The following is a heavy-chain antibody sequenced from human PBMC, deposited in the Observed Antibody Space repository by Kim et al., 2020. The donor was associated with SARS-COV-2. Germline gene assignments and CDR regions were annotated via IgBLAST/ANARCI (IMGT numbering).Heavy chain of an antibody. CDR2: INPSGGST. J-gene: IGHJ2*01. Sequence: ASVKVSCKASGYTFTSYYMHWVRQAPGQGLEWMGIINPSGGSTSYAQKFQGRVTMTRDTSTSTVYMELSSLRSEDTAVYYCARGPPKGGEFWYFDLWGRGTLVTVSS. CDR3: ARGPPKGGEFWYFDL. D-gene: IGHD3-10*01. CDR1: GYTFTSYY. V-gene: IGHV1-46*01.